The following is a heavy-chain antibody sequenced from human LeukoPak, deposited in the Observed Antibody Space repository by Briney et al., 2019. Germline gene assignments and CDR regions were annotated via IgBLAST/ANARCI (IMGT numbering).Heavy chain of an antibody. CDR2: IIPVFGTA. Sequence: SVKVSCKASGGTFSSYAISWVRQAPGQGLEWMGGIIPVFGTANYAQKFQGRVTITTDESTSTAYMELSSLRSEDTAVYYCARSYGGNSQNQYFQHWGQGTLVTVSS. CDR3: ARSYGGNSQNQYFQH. D-gene: IGHD4-23*01. CDR1: GGTFSSYA. V-gene: IGHV1-69*05. J-gene: IGHJ1*01.